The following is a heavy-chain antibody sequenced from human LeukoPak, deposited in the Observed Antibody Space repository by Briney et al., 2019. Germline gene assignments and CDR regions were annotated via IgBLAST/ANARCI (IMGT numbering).Heavy chain of an antibody. J-gene: IGHJ4*02. V-gene: IGHV4-30-4*01. CDR1: GGSISSGGYY. CDR3: ARDSGLLSY. D-gene: IGHD2/OR15-2a*01. CDR2: IYYSGST. Sequence: PSETLSLTCTVSGGSISSGGYYWSWIRQPPGKGLEWIGYIYYSGSTYNNPSLKSRVTISVDTSKNQFSLKLSSVTAADTAVYYCARDSGLLSYWGQGTLVTVSS.